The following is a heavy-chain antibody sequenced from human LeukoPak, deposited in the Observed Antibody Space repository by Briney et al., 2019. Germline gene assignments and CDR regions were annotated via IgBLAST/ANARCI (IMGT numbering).Heavy chain of an antibody. CDR3: ARDFYDSSGYYYDS. CDR1: GFTFTTFW. D-gene: IGHD3-22*01. CDR2: INHDGSST. J-gene: IGHJ5*01. Sequence: HPGGSLRLSCATSGFTFTTFWMHWVRHAPGKGLVWVSRINHDGSSTNYADSVKGRFTISRDNAKNSLYLQMNSLRAEDTAVYYCARDFYDSSGYYYDSRGQGTLVTVSS. V-gene: IGHV3-74*01.